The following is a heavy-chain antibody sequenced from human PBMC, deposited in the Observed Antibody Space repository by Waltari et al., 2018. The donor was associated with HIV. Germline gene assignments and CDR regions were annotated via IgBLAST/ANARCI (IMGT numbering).Heavy chain of an antibody. J-gene: IGHJ6*04. CDR2: TSFDGSNN. Sequence: QVQLVESGGGVVKPGGSLRLSCTASGFMFGGSVMYLFRQAPGKGLEWVAATSFDGSNNYYAQSVKGRFTISRDNVKNMLHLQMNSLKIEDTAVYYCAKDKSGSLHYYYYYGMDVWGKGTTVAASS. D-gene: IGHD1-26*01. CDR3: AKDKSGSLHYYYYYGMDV. CDR1: GFMFGGSV. V-gene: IGHV3-30*01.